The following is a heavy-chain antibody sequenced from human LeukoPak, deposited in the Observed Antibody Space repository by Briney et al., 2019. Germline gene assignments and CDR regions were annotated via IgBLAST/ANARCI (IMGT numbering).Heavy chain of an antibody. J-gene: IGHJ5*02. Sequence: PSETLSLTCTVSGDSIISSYWAWIRQPPGKGLEWIGYVYYSGLNNLNPSLKSRVTGSVDTSKSQVSLTLNSVTAADTAIYYCARVRWGDFDPWGQGILVTVSS. CDR1: GDSIISSY. V-gene: IGHV4-59*01. D-gene: IGHD2-21*02. CDR2: VYYSGLN. CDR3: ARVRWGDFDP.